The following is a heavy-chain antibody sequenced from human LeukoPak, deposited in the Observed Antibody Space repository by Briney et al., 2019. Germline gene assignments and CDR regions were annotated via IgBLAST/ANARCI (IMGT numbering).Heavy chain of an antibody. V-gene: IGHV4-39*01. Sequence: PSETLSLACTVSGVSITSSTSITSSSYYWGWIRQPPGKGLGWIGSIHYSGSTYYNPSLKGRVTLSVDTSKNQFFLKLSPVTAADTAVYYCARLTLSLGESLFDYWGQGTLVTVSS. CDR2: IHYSGST. CDR1: GVSITSSTSITSSSYY. J-gene: IGHJ4*02. CDR3: ARLTLSLGESLFDY. D-gene: IGHD3-16*01.